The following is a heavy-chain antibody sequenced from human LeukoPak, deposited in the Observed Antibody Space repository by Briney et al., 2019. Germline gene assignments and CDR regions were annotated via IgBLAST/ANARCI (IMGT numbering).Heavy chain of an antibody. V-gene: IGHV3-23*01. Sequence: PGGSLRLSCAASGFTFSSYAMSWVRQAPGKGLEWVSVISGSDGSTYYADSVKGRFTISRDNSKNTLYLQMNSLRAEDTAAFYCAKPRGEEWLVGLYDAFDIWGQGTMVTVSS. J-gene: IGHJ3*02. D-gene: IGHD6-19*01. CDR1: GFTFSSYA. CDR2: ISGSDGST. CDR3: AKPRGEEWLVGLYDAFDI.